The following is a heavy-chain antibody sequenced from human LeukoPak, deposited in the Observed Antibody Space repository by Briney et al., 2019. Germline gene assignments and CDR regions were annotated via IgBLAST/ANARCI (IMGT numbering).Heavy chain of an antibody. V-gene: IGHV3-66*04. Sequence: GGSLRLSCAASGFTVSSNYMSWVRQAPGKGLEGVSVIYTAGSTYYADSVKDRFTISRDSSKNTLFLQMNSLRAEDTAVYYCARQGANGDYLQYWGQGILVTVSS. CDR3: ARQGANGDYLQY. CDR2: IYTAGST. J-gene: IGHJ4*02. CDR1: GFTVSSNY. D-gene: IGHD4/OR15-4a*01.